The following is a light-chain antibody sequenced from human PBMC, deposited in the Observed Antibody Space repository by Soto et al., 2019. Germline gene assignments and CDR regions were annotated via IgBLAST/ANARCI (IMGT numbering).Light chain of an antibody. CDR1: QSLLHSNGYNS. V-gene: IGKV2-28*01. J-gene: IGKJ4*01. CDR3: MQALQTPLT. Sequence: DIVMTQSPLSLPVTPGEPASISCRSSQSLLHSNGYNSLDWYLQKPGQSPQLLIYLGSNRASGVPDRVSGSGSGTDFTRKISRVAAEDVGVYYCMQALQTPLTFGGGTKVEIK. CDR2: LGS.